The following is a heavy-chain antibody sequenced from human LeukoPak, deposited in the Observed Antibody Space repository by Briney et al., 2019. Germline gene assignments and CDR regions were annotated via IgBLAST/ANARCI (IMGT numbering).Heavy chain of an antibody. CDR2: IYYSGST. V-gene: IGHV4-59*01. J-gene: IGHJ6*03. D-gene: IGHD3-10*01. Sequence: SETLSLTCTVSGGSISSYYWSWIRQPPGKGLEWIGYIYYSGSTNYNPSLKSRVTISVDTSKNQFSLKLSSVTAADTAVYYCARTGGYGSGSYYYYYMDVWGKGTTVTISS. CDR1: GGSISSYY. CDR3: ARTGGYGSGSYYYYYMDV.